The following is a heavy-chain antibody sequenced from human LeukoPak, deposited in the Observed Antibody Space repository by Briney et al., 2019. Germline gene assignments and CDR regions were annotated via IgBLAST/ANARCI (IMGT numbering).Heavy chain of an antibody. CDR1: GFTFSAYE. D-gene: IGHD6-13*01. CDR3: AQVTSSGTLGMDV. V-gene: IGHV3-48*03. J-gene: IGHJ6*02. Sequence: SGRSLRLSCAASGFTFSAYEMNWVRQAPGRGLEWVSYISSSGNTIYHADSVKGRFTISRDNAKHSLYLQMNSLRAEDTAVYYCAQVTSSGTLGMDVWGQGTTVTVSS. CDR2: ISSSGNTI.